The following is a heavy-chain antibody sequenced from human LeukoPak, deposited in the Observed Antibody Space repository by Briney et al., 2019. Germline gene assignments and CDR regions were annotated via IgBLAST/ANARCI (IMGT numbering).Heavy chain of an antibody. V-gene: IGHV3-53*01. Sequence: GGSLRLSCAASGFTVSSNYMSWVRQAPGKGLEWVSVIYSGGSTYYADSVKGRFTISRDNSKNTLYLQMNSLRAEDTAVYYCARVEGGYNYGYLDYWGQGTLVTVSS. J-gene: IGHJ4*02. D-gene: IGHD5-18*01. CDR3: ARVEGGYNYGYLDY. CDR1: GFTVSSNY. CDR2: IYSGGST.